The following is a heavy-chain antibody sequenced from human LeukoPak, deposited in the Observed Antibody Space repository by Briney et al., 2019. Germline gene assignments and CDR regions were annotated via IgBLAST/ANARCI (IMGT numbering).Heavy chain of an antibody. CDR2: LNPQSGDT. Sequence: ASVKVSCKASGYTFNYYFIHWVRQAPGQGLEWMGWLNPQSGDTKLSPELQGRVTMTRDTSTGTAYLDLTSLRSDDTAVYYCARVMTSATSLDFWGQGTLVTVSS. V-gene: IGHV1-2*02. D-gene: IGHD4-17*01. J-gene: IGHJ4*02. CDR3: ARVMTSATSLDF. CDR1: GYTFNYYF.